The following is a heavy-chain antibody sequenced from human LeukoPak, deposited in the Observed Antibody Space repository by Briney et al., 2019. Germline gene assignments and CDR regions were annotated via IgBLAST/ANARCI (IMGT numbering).Heavy chain of an antibody. CDR3: ARDDYDFWRGYSAAY. CDR2: IKQDGSEK. CDR1: GFTFSSYW. J-gene: IGHJ4*02. Sequence: GGSLRLSCAASGFTFSSYWMSWVRQAPGKGLEWVANIKQDGSEKYYVDSVKGRFTISRDNAKNSLYLQMNSLRAEDTAVYYCARDDYDFWRGYSAAYWGQGTLVTVSS. V-gene: IGHV3-7*01. D-gene: IGHD3-3*01.